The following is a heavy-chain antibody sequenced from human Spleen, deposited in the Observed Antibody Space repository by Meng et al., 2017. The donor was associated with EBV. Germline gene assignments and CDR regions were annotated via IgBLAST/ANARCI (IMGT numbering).Heavy chain of an antibody. CDR2: IYHSGFR. J-gene: IGHJ4*02. CDR1: GGSITNPNW. CDR3: ATGMFSYGPFDT. D-gene: IGHD3-10*01. V-gene: IGHV4-4*02. Sequence: QVPLPESAPGLVKPSGTLSLTCTVSGGSITNPNWWTWVRQSPGKGLEWIGEIYHSGFRTYNPSLESRVTISVDKSKNQFSLNVNSVTAADTAVYYCATGMFSYGPFDTWGQGTLVTVSS.